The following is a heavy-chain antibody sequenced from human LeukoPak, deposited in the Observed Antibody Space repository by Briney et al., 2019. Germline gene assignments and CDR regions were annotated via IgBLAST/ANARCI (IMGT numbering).Heavy chain of an antibody. J-gene: IGHJ4*02. CDR2: INHSGST. V-gene: IGHV4-34*01. Sequence: SETLSLTCAVYGGSFSGYYWSWIRQPRGKGLEWIGEINHSGSTNYNPSLKSRVTISVDTSKNQFSLKLSSVTAADTAVYYCARIVGIAARRGIDYWGQGTPVTVSS. CDR1: GGSFSGYY. CDR3: ARIVGIAARRGIDY. D-gene: IGHD6-6*01.